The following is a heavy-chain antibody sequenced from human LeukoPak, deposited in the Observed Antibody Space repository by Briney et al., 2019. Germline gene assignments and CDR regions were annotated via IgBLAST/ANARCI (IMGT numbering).Heavy chain of an antibody. D-gene: IGHD2-2*01. CDR2: MYTLGNT. V-gene: IGHV3-66*04. J-gene: IGHJ4*02. CDR3: ATRGEDIVVVPAGFDY. Sequence: GGSLRLSCAASGFTVSTNYMTWIRQAPGKGLEWVSVMYTLGNTNYADSVRGRSTISRDNSKNTLYLQMNSLRAEDTAVYYCATRGEDIVVVPAGFDYWGQGTLVTVSS. CDR1: GFTVSTNY.